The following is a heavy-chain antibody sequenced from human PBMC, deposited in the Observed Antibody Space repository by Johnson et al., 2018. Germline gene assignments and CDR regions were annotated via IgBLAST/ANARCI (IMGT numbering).Heavy chain of an antibody. J-gene: IGHJ6*03. D-gene: IGHD3-22*01. CDR3: ARAGSSGVPYYYYMDV. Sequence: QVQLVESGGGVVQPGRSLRLSCAASGFTFSSYGMHRVRQAPGKGLEWVAVIWYDGSEKYYVDSVKGRFTISRDNAKNSLYLQMYSLRAEDTALFYCARAGSSGVPYYYYMDVWGKGTTVTVSS. V-gene: IGHV3-33*03. CDR2: IWYDGSEK. CDR1: GFTFSSYG.